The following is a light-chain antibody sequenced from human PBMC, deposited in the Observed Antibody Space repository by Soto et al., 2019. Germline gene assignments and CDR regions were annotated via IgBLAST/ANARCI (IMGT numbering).Light chain of an antibody. CDR3: QQYNNPQT. J-gene: IGKJ1*01. CDR2: GAS. V-gene: IGKV3-15*01. CDR1: QSVSSN. Sequence: EIVMTQSPATLSVSPGERATLSCRASQSVSSNLAWYQQKPGQAPRLLISGASTRATGIPARFSGSGSGTEFTLTISSLQSEDFADYYCQQYNNPQTFGQGTKVEIK.